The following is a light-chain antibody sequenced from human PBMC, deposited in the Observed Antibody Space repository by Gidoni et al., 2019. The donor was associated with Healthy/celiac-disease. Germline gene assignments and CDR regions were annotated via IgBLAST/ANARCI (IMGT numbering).Light chain of an antibody. Sequence: DLQMTHSPSSLSASVGDRVTITCRASQGISNYLAWYQQKPGKVPKLLIYAASTLKSGVPSRFSGSGSGTDFTLTISSLQPEDVATYYCQKYNSSPWTFGQGTKVEIK. CDR1: QGISNY. V-gene: IGKV1-27*01. CDR3: QKYNSSPWT. J-gene: IGKJ1*01. CDR2: AAS.